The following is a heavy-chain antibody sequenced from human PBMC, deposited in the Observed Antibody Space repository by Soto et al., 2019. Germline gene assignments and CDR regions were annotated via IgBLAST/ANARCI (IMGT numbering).Heavy chain of an antibody. V-gene: IGHV3-11*06. CDR2: ISSTSSYT. Sequence: PGGSLRLSCAASGFTFSDYYMSWIRQAPGKGLEWVSYISSTSSYTNYADSVKGRFTISRDNAKNSLYLQMNSLRAEDTAIYYCARYRGADRGGYFDYWGQGTPVTVSS. CDR3: ARYRGADRGGYFDY. CDR1: GFTFSDYY. D-gene: IGHD3-10*01. J-gene: IGHJ4*02.